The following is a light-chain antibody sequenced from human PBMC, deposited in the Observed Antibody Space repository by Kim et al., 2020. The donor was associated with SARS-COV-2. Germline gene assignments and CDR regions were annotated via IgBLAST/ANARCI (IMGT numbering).Light chain of an antibody. V-gene: IGKV1-33*01. CDR3: QQYDNLRVT. CDR1: QDISNY. Sequence: ASVGDRVTITCQASQDISNYLNWYQQKPVKAPKLLIYDASNLETGVPSRFSGSGSGTDFTFTISSLQPEDIATYYCQQYDNLRVTFGQGTRLEIK. CDR2: DAS. J-gene: IGKJ5*01.